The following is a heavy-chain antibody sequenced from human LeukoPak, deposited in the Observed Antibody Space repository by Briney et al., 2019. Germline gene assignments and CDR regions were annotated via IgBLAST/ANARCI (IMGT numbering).Heavy chain of an antibody. CDR3: ARVPYYSGSYYFDY. D-gene: IGHD1-26*01. Sequence: GGSLRLSCAASGFTFSSYWMHWVRQAPGKGLVWVSRINTDGSSTSYADSVKGRFTISRDNAKNTLYLQMNSLRAEDTAVYYCARVPYYSGSYYFDYWGQGTLVTVSS. CDR1: GFTFSSYW. CDR2: INTDGSST. J-gene: IGHJ4*02. V-gene: IGHV3-74*01.